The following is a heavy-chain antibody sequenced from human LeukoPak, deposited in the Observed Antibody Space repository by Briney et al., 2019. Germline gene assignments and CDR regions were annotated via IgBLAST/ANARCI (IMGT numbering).Heavy chain of an antibody. Sequence: SETLSLTCVVSGDSISSGAYSWSWIRQPPGKGLEWIGYIFHTGSTFYNPSLKSRVTITVDNSKNQFSLRLSSVTAADTAVYYCARELWFANAPGSWLDPWGQGALVTVSS. D-gene: IGHD2-21*01. CDR2: IFHTGST. CDR1: GDSISSGAYS. CDR3: ARELWFANAPGSWLDP. J-gene: IGHJ5*02. V-gene: IGHV4-30-2*01.